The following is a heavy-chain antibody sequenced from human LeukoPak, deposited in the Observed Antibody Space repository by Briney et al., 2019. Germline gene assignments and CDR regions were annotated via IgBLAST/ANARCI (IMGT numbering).Heavy chain of an antibody. J-gene: IGHJ4*02. CDR1: GFTFSSYS. CDR2: I. V-gene: IGHV3-21*01. CDR3: ARDPSYCSSTSCLYGGGY. Sequence: GGSLRLSCAASGFTFSSYSMNWVRQAPGKGLEWVSSIKGRFTISRDNAKNSLYLQMNSPRAEDTAVYYCARDPSYCSSTSCLYGGGYWGQGTLVTVSS. D-gene: IGHD2-2*01.